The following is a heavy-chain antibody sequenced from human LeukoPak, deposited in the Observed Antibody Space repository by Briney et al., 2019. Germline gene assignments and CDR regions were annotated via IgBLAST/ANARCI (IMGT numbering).Heavy chain of an antibody. CDR3: ARPQSGLGWFDP. V-gene: IGHV4-4*07. CDR1: GGSISPYY. CDR2: IYSTGIT. Sequence: SETLSLTCTVSGGSISPYYWAWFRQPAGKGLEWIGRIYSTGITTYNPSLKGRVTMSVDTSKNQFSLKLSSVTAADTAVYYCARPQSGLGWFDPWGQGILVTVSS. J-gene: IGHJ5*02.